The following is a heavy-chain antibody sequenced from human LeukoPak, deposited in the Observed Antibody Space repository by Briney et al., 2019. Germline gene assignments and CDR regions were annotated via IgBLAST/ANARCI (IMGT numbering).Heavy chain of an antibody. J-gene: IGHJ4*02. CDR1: GYTFTGYY. D-gene: IGHD1-26*01. CDR3: ASSGSYAGGSFDY. V-gene: IGHV1-2*02. Sequence: EASVKVSCKASGYTFTGYYMHWVRQAPGQGLEWMGWINPNSGGTNYAQKFQGRVTMTRDTSISTAYMELSRLRSDDTAVYYCASSGSYAGGSFDYWGQGTLVTVSS. CDR2: INPNSGGT.